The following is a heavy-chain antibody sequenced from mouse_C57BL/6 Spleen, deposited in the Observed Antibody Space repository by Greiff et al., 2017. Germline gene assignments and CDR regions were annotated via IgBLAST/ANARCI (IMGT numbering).Heavy chain of an antibody. Sequence: EVKLMESGGGLVQPGGSLKLSCAASGFTFSSYTMSWVRQTPEKRLEWVATISGGGGNTYYPDSVTGRFTISRDNAKNTLYLQMSSLRSEDTALYYCARHPYGSREYYFDYWGQGTTLTVSS. CDR2: ISGGGGNT. V-gene: IGHV5-9*01. CDR1: GFTFSSYT. CDR3: ARHPYGSREYYFDY. J-gene: IGHJ2*01. D-gene: IGHD1-1*01.